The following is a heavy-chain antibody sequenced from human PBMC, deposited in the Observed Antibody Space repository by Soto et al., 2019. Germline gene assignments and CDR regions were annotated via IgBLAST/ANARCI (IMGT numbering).Heavy chain of an antibody. CDR3: AKVSRKGSAIDFDY. CDR2: VNPNNGDT. CDR1: GYTFSNYD. J-gene: IGHJ4*02. D-gene: IGHD3-10*01. Sequence: QVQLVQSGAELKKPGASVKVSCKASGYTFSNYDMNWVRQATGQGPEWIGWVNPNNGDTGYAQKFQGRFTLTTDIPTTTAYMELTSLRSEETAIYYWAKVSRKGSAIDFDYWGQGTLITVSS. V-gene: IGHV1-8*01.